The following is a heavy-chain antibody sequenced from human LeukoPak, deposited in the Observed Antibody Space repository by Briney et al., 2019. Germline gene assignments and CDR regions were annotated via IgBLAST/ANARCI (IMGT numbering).Heavy chain of an antibody. D-gene: IGHD1-1*01. V-gene: IGHV3-48*04. CDR1: GFTFSDYS. CDR2: IGIGSGNT. J-gene: IGHJ4*02. CDR3: ARDHNYALDN. Sequence: PGGSLRLSCAASGFTFSDYSMNWVRQAPGKGLEWISWIGIGSGNTKYADSVKGRFTISGDNAKNSLYLQMNSLRVEDTAVYYCARDHNYALDNWGQGTLVTVSS.